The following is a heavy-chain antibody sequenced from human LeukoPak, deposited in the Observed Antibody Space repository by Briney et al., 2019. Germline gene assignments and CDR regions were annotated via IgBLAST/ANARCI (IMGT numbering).Heavy chain of an antibody. CDR1: GGSISSGGYY. J-gene: IGHJ4*02. CDR3: ARGISAATLNFDY. D-gene: IGHD3-3*02. CDR2: VFYSGSN. V-gene: IGHV4-61*03. Sequence: PSQTLSLTCTVSGGSISSGGYYWPWIRQPPGKGLEWIGHVFYSGSNNYTPSLKIRVTISIVTSKNHFSLKLTSVTAADTAVYYCARGISAATLNFDYWGQETLVTVSS.